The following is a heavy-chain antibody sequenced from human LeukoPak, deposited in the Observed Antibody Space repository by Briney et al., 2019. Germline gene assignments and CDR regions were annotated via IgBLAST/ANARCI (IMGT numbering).Heavy chain of an antibody. J-gene: IGHJ5*01. CDR2: IDRSGGST. V-gene: IGHV3-23*01. Sequence: GDSLRLSCAASGFSFNIYAMSWVRQAPGKGLGWVAAIDRSGGSTFYADSVKGRFTISKDNSKNTLYLQINSLRVDDTAVYYCARGSHGEHDSWGQGTLVTVSS. D-gene: IGHD4-17*01. CDR3: ARGSHGEHDS. CDR1: GFSFNIYA.